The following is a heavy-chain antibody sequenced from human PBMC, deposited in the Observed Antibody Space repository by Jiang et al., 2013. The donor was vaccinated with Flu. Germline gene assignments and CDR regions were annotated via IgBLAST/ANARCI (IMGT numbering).Heavy chain of an antibody. J-gene: IGHJ6*04. CDR2: IYSGGST. CDR1: GFTVSSNY. V-gene: IGHV3-66*01. Sequence: QLVESGGGLVQPGGSLRLSCAASGFTVSSNYMSWVRQAPGKGLEWVSVIYSGGSTYYADSVKGRFTISRDNSKNTLYLQMNSLRAEDTAVYYCARDRKLYGDYVHSYYYYYGMDVWGKGTTVTVSS. D-gene: IGHD4-17*01. CDR3: ARDRKLYGDYVHSYYYYYGMDV.